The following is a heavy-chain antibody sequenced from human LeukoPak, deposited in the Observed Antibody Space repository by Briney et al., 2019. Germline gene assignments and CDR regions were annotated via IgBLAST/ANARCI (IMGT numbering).Heavy chain of an antibody. CDR2: ISYDGSNK. J-gene: IGHJ4*02. Sequence: GGSLRLSCAASGFTFSSYAMHWVRQAPGKGLEWVAVISYDGSNKYYADSVKGRFTISRDNSKNTLYLQMNSLRAEDTAVYYCARPQSFLECLFDYWGQGTLVTVSS. CDR3: ARPQSFLECLFDY. V-gene: IGHV3-30-3*01. D-gene: IGHD3-3*01. CDR1: GFTFSSYA.